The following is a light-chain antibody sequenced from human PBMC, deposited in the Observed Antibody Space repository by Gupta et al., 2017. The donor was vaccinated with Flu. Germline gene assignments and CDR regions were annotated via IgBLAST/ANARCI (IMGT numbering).Light chain of an antibody. CDR3: QQDKNWPLYT. J-gene: IGKJ2*01. CDR2: GAS. CDR1: QSVRSN. Sequence: EIVMSQSPATLSVSPGERATLSCRASQSVRSNLAWYQQKPGQAPRLLIYGASTRDTGIPARFRGSGCGKELSLTISSRQSEDFAVYYCQQDKNWPLYTFGQGTKMEIK. V-gene: IGKV3-15*01.